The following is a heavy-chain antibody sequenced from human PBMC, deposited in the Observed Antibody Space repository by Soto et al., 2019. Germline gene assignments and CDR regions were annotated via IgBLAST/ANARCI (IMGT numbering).Heavy chain of an antibody. Sequence: PSETLSLTCTVSSGSIGTYYWNWIRQPPGKGLEWIAYIDYSGSTNSNPSLKSRLTISIDTSKNQFSLKLSSVTAADTAVYYCARRGSGSYSDYWGQGTLVTVSS. J-gene: IGHJ4*02. CDR3: ARRGSGSYSDY. D-gene: IGHD3-10*01. V-gene: IGHV4-59*08. CDR1: SGSIGTYY. CDR2: IDYSGST.